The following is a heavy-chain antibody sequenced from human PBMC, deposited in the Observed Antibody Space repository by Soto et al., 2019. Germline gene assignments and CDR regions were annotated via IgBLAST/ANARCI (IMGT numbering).Heavy chain of an antibody. D-gene: IGHD5-12*01. CDR1: GYTFTGYY. J-gene: IGHJ5*02. Sequence: ASVKVSCKASGYTFTGYYIHWVRQAPGQGLEWMGWVNPNSGGTGYAQRFQGRVTMTRDTSINSVYMELSRLRSDDTATYFCARGNSGDDDEFDPWGQGTLVTVSS. CDR3: ARGNSGDDDEFDP. CDR2: VNPNSGGT. V-gene: IGHV1-2*02.